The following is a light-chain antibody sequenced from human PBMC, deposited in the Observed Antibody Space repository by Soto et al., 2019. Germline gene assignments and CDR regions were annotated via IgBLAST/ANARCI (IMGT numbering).Light chain of an antibody. CDR1: QXVSSSY. CDR2: DAS. Sequence: DIVLTQSPATXSXSPXEXATXXXGASQXVSSSYLAWYQQKPGLAPRLLIYDASSRDTGIPDRFSGSGSGTDFTLTISRLEPEDFAVYYCQQYGSSPYXXGQGTKLEIK. J-gene: IGKJ2*01. CDR3: QQYGSSPYX. V-gene: IGKV3D-20*01.